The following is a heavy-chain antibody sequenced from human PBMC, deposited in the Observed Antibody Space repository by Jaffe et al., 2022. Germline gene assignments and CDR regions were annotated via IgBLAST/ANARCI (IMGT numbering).Heavy chain of an antibody. CDR1: GGSISSSNW. Sequence: QVQLQESGPGLVKPSGTLSLTCAVSGGSISSSNWWSWVRQPPGKGLEWIGEIYHSGSTNYNPSLKSRVTISVDKSKNQFSLKLSSVTAADTAVYYCAAFASNGGGLHLGELSFGRRRNFDYWGQGTLVTVSS. J-gene: IGHJ4*02. CDR3: AAFASNGGGLHLGELSFGRRRNFDY. V-gene: IGHV4-4*02. D-gene: IGHD3-16*02. CDR2: IYHSGST.